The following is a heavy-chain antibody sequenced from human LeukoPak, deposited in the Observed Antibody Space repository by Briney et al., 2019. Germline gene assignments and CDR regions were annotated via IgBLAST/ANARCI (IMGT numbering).Heavy chain of an antibody. D-gene: IGHD3-22*01. CDR2: VGHEDGTT. V-gene: IGHV1-24*01. Sequence: GASVRVSFTFSGSTLTKISIDWVRHAPGKGHEWMGSVGHEDGTTIHAQKFQGRFNMTVDTATDTAYMEMSSLMSEDTAIYYCATGAIVFDYWGQGTLVTVSS. CDR3: ATGAIVFDY. CDR1: GSTLTKIS. J-gene: IGHJ4*02.